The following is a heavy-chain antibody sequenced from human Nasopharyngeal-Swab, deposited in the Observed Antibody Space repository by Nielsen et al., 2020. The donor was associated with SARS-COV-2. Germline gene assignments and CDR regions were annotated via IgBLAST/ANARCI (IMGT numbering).Heavy chain of an antibody. Sequence: GESLKISCAASGFAVSDYHMDWVRQAPGKGLEWVGRTRNKASSYTTDYAASVKGRFTFSRDDSKNSLYLQMNSLKTEDTAVYYCARDLSGSYYSHWGQGTLVTVSS. V-gene: IGHV3-72*01. D-gene: IGHD1-26*01. CDR2: TRNKASSYTT. CDR3: ARDLSGSYYSH. CDR1: GFAVSDYH. J-gene: IGHJ4*02.